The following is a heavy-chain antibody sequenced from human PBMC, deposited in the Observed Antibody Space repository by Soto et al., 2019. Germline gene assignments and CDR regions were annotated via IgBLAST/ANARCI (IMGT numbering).Heavy chain of an antibody. CDR2: IIPILGIA. Sequence: QVQLVQSGAEVKKPGSSVKVSCKASGGTFSSYTISWVRQAPGQGLEWMGRIIPILGIANYAQKFQGRVTITAYKSTSTAFIVLSSLRSEDTAVYYCVRAPRIAVAGTWARDYYYDGMDVWGQGTTVTVS. D-gene: IGHD6-19*01. CDR1: GGTFSSYT. CDR3: VRAPRIAVAGTWARDYYYDGMDV. V-gene: IGHV1-69*02. J-gene: IGHJ6*02.